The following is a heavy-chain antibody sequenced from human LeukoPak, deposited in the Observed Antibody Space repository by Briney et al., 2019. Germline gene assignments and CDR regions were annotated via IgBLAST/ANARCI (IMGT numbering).Heavy chain of an antibody. J-gene: IGHJ4*02. CDR2: ISDNGGTT. CDR3: AKDYGPKQLVFLDS. D-gene: IGHD6-13*01. CDR1: GFTFSSYA. V-gene: IGHV3-23*01. Sequence: GGSLRLSCAASGFTFSSYALSWVRQAPGKGLEWVSAISDNGGTTFYADSVQGRFTITRDNSKNALYVQMNSLRGEDTAVYYCAKDYGPKQLVFLDSWGQGTLVTVSS.